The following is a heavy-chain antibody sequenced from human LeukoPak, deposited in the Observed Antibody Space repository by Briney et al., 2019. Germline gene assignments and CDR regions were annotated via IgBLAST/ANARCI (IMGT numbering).Heavy chain of an antibody. Sequence: PSETFSLTCIVSGGSISRSSYYWGWLRQPPGKGLEWIGSISDSGSTYHSPSLKSRVTISVDTSRNQFSLKLRFVTAADTAVYYCARQDIWFGELVVWGQATTVTDSS. CDR1: GGSISRSSYY. D-gene: IGHD3-10*01. J-gene: IGHJ6*02. CDR2: ISDSGST. V-gene: IGHV4-39*01. CDR3: ARQDIWFGELVV.